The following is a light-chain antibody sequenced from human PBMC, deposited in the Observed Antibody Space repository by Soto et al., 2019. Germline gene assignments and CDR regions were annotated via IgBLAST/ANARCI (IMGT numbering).Light chain of an antibody. Sequence: AIRMTQFPSSFSASIGDRVTITCRASHDITSSLAWYQLIQGRAPKLLISGASNLQFGVPSRFSGSGSGTDFTLTISSLQSEDFATYYCQHYYSSPPTFGQGTRVEMK. CDR3: QHYYSSPPT. V-gene: IGKV1-8*01. CDR2: GAS. J-gene: IGKJ1*01. CDR1: HDITSS.